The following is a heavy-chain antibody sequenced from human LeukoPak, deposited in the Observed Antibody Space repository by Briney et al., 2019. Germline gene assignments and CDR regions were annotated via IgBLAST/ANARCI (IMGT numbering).Heavy chain of an antibody. CDR3: ARDLGGVTDY. CDR2: ISSDGSST. V-gene: IGHV3-74*01. CDR1: GFTLRSHW. D-gene: IGHD2-21*02. Sequence: PGGSLRLSCAAYGFTLRSHWMHWVRQPPGKGLVWVSRISSDGSSTSYADSVKGRFTISRDNAKNTLYLQMNSLRAEDTAVYYCARDLGGVTDYWGQGTLVTVSS. J-gene: IGHJ4*02.